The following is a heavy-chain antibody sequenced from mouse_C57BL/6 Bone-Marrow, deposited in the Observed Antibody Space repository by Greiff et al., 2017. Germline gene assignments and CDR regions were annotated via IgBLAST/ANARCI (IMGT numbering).Heavy chain of an antibody. Sequence: VQLQQPGAELVKPGASVKLSCKASGYTFTSYWMKWVKQRPGQGLEWIGEIDPSDSYTNYNQKFKGKATLTVDTSSSTAYMQLSSLTSEDSAVYYCAREGLDRSSPWFAYWGQETLVTVSA. J-gene: IGHJ3*01. D-gene: IGHD3-2*02. CDR2: IDPSDSYT. V-gene: IGHV1-50*01. CDR3: AREGLDRSSPWFAY. CDR1: GYTFTSYW.